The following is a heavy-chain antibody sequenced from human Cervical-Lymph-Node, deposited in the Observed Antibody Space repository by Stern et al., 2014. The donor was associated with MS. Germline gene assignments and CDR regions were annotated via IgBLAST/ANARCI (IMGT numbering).Heavy chain of an antibody. CDR1: GFTFSSYG. D-gene: IGHD5-24*01. CDR2: AWYDGSTA. CDR3: ARGHIPYAYNYLFEY. V-gene: IGHV3-33*01. Sequence: VHLVESGGGVVQPGTSLRLSCAASGFTFSSYGMHWVRQAPGKGLEWVALAWYDGSTAYYTNSVKGRFTISRDNSKNTLFLQMNSLTAEDTAVYYCARGHIPYAYNYLFEYWGQGTLVTVSS. J-gene: IGHJ4*02.